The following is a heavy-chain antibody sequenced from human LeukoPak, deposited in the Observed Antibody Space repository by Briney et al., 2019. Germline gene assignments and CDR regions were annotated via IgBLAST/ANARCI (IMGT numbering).Heavy chain of an antibody. CDR3: ARARGSSSWVPGDAFDI. V-gene: IGHV4-4*07. CDR1: GGSINIYY. Sequence: SETLSLTCTVSGGSINIYYWSWIRQPAGKGLEWIGRIYTSGSTNYNPSLKSRVTISVDTSKNQFSLKLSSVTAADTAVYYCARARGSSSWVPGDAFDIWGQGTMVTVSS. D-gene: IGHD6-13*01. J-gene: IGHJ3*02. CDR2: IYTSGST.